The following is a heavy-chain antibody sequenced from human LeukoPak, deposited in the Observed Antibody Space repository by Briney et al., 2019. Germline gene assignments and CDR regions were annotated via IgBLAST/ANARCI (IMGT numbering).Heavy chain of an antibody. D-gene: IGHD6-6*01. J-gene: IGHJ5*02. V-gene: IGHV3-7*01. CDR1: GFTFSNYW. CDR3: ATSTYSSSPS. CDR2: VNEDASKK. Sequence: QPGGSLRLSCAASGFTFSNYWMIWVRQAPGKGLEWVANVNEDASKKYYVDSVEGRFTISRDDANNSLYLQVNSLRAEDTAMYYCATSTYSSSPSWGQGTLVTVSS.